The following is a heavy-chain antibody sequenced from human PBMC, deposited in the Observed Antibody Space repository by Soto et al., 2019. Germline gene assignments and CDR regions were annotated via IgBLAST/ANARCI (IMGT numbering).Heavy chain of an antibody. Sequence: EVQLVQSGAEVKKPGESLKISCKGSGYSFTSYWIGWVRQMPGKGLEWMGIIYPTDSDTRYSPSFQGQVTISADKSISTAYLQWSSLKASDTAVYYCARHAVAGDPSTYFQHWGQGTLVTVSS. CDR2: IYPTDSDT. CDR3: ARHAVAGDPSTYFQH. V-gene: IGHV5-51*01. CDR1: GYSFTSYW. D-gene: IGHD2-2*01. J-gene: IGHJ1*01.